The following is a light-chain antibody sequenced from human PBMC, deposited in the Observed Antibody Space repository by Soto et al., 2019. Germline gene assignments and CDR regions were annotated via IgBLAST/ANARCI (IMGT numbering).Light chain of an antibody. J-gene: IGLJ1*01. Sequence: QSALTQPRSVSGSPGQSVTISCTGTSSDVGGYNYVSWYQQHPGKAPKLMIYDVSKRPSGVPDRFSGSKSGNTASLTISGLQAEDEADYYCAAWGDSLNDYVFGTGTKVTVL. V-gene: IGLV2-11*01. CDR2: DVS. CDR1: SSDVGGYNY. CDR3: AAWGDSLNDYV.